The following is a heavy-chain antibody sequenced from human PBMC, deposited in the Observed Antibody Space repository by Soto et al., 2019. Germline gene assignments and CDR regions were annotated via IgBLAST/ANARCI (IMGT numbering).Heavy chain of an antibody. D-gene: IGHD6-19*01. J-gene: IGHJ3*02. CDR2: ISSSSRYI. CDR3: ARDKQWPRDAFDI. Sequence: EVQLVESGGGLVKPGGSLRLSCAASGFTFSSYSMNWVRQAPGKGLEWVSSISSSSRYIYYADSVKGRFTISRDNAKNALYLQMNSLRAEDTAVYYCARDKQWPRDAFDIWGQGTMVTVSS. V-gene: IGHV3-21*01. CDR1: GFTFSSYS.